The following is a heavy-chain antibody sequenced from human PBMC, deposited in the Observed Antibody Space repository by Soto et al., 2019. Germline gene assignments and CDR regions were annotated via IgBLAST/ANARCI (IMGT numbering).Heavy chain of an antibody. J-gene: IGHJ5*02. CDR2: ISAYNGNT. CDR1: GGTFSSYA. D-gene: IGHD5-12*01. V-gene: IGHV1-18*01. CDR3: ARGGYDFEWFDP. Sequence: VASVKVSCKASGGTFSSYAISWVRQAPGQGLEWMGWISAYNGNTNYAQKLQGRVTMTTDTSTSTAYMELRSLRSDDTAVYYCARGGYDFEWFDPWGQGTLVTVSS.